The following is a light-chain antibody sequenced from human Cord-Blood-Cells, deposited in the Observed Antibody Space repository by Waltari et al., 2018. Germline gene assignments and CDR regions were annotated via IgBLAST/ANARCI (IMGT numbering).Light chain of an antibody. Sequence: EIVMTQSPATLSVSPGERATLPCRASQSVSSNLAWYQQKPGQAPRLLIYGASTRATGIPARFSSSGSRTEFTLTISILQSEDFSVYYCQQYNNWPYTFGQGTKLEIK. CDR2: GAS. CDR3: QQYNNWPYT. J-gene: IGKJ2*01. V-gene: IGKV3-15*01. CDR1: QSVSSN.